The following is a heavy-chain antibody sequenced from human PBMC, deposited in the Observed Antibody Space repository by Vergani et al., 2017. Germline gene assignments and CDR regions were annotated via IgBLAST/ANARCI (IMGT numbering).Heavy chain of an antibody. CDR3: ARSFPDNYDSSGYYNDFDY. CDR1: GFTFSSYA. J-gene: IGHJ4*02. CDR2: ISGSGGST. V-gene: IGHV3-23*01. D-gene: IGHD3-22*01. Sequence: EVQLLESGGGLVQPGGSLRLSCAASGFTFSSYAMSWVRQAPGKGLEWVSAISGSGGSTYYADSVKGRFTISRDNSKNTLYLQMNSLRAEDTAVYYCARSFPDNYDSSGYYNDFDYWGQGTLVTVSS.